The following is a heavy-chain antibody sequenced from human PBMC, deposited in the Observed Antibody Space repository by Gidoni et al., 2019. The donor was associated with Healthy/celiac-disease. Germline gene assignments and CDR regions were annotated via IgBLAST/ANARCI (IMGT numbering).Heavy chain of an antibody. CDR2: ISYDGSNK. V-gene: IGHV3-30-3*01. CDR3: ARGGAAPYFYYFMDV. Sequence: QVQLVESGGGVDQHGRSLRLSCAASGFTFSSYAMHWVRQAPGKGLGWLAGISYDGSNKYYADSVKGRFTISRDNSKNTLYLQMNSLGAEDTAVYYCARGGAAPYFYYFMDVWGKGTTVTVSS. J-gene: IGHJ6*03. CDR1: GFTFSSYA. D-gene: IGHD2-15*01.